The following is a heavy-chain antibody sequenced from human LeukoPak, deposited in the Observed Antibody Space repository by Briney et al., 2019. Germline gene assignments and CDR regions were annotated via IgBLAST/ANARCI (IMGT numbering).Heavy chain of an antibody. J-gene: IGHJ4*02. D-gene: IGHD2-15*01. CDR1: GFTFSTYA. CDR3: AKSIGGVVVVAADY. Sequence: PEGSLRLSCAASGFTFSTYAMTWVRQAPGKGLEWVSVISGSGGSTYYADSVKGRFTLSRDNSKNTLYLQMNSLRVEDTAVHYCAKSIGGVVVVAADYWGQGTLVTVSS. CDR2: ISGSGGST. V-gene: IGHV3-23*01.